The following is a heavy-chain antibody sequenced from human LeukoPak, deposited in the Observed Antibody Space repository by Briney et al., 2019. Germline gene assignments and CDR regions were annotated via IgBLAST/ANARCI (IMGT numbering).Heavy chain of an antibody. V-gene: IGHV4-34*01. CDR1: GGSFSGYY. CDR2: INHSGST. Sequence: SETLSLTCAVYGGSFSGYYCSWIRQPPGKGLEWIGEINHSGSTNYNPSLKSRVTISVDTSKNQFSLKLSSVTAADTAVYYCARGPPNYGSGSYVDYWGQGNLVTVSS. D-gene: IGHD3-10*01. CDR3: ARGPPNYGSGSYVDY. J-gene: IGHJ4*02.